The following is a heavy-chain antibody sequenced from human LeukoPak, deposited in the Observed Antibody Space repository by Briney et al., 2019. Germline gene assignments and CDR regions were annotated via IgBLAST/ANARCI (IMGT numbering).Heavy chain of an antibody. J-gene: IGHJ3*02. Sequence: PSETLSLTCTVSGGSISSYYWSWIRQPPGKGLEWIGYIYYSGSTNYNPSLKSRVTISVDTSKNQFSLKLSPVTAADTAVYYCARKGVVNADAFDIWGQGTMVTVSS. CDR3: ARKGVVNADAFDI. CDR2: IYYSGST. V-gene: IGHV4-59*08. CDR1: GGSISSYY. D-gene: IGHD3-3*01.